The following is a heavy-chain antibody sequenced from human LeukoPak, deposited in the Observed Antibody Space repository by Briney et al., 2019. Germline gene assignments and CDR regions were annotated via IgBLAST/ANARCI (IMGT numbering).Heavy chain of an antibody. J-gene: IGHJ4*02. CDR1: GYTLTELS. Sequence: ASVKVSCKVSGYTLTELSMHWVRQAPGKGLEWMGIINPSGGSTSYAQKFQGRVTMTRDTSTSTVYMELSSLRSEDTAVYYCARDANLDYYGSGTGENYFDYWGQGTLVTVSS. CDR2: INPSGGST. V-gene: IGHV1-46*01. CDR3: ARDANLDYYGSGTGENYFDY. D-gene: IGHD3-10*01.